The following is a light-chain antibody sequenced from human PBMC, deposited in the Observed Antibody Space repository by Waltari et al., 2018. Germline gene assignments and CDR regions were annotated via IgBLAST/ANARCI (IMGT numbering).Light chain of an antibody. V-gene: IGKV1-27*01. J-gene: IGKJ1*01. CDR3: QKYNSAPRT. CDR2: EAD. CDR1: QGISNY. Sequence: DIQMTQSPSSLSASVGDRVTLTCRSSQGISNYLAWYQQKPGKVPKLLIYEADILQAGVPSRFSGSGSETDFTLTISRLQPEDAAIYYCQKYNSAPRTFGQGTKVEIK.